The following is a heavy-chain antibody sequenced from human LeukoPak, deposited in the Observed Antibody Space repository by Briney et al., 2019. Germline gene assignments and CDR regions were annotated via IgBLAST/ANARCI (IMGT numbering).Heavy chain of an antibody. CDR1: GFTFSSYA. CDR2: ISYDGSNK. V-gene: IGHV3-30*04. CDR3: ARESMRFGELLYVRYYYYGMDV. D-gene: IGHD3-10*01. Sequence: PGGSLRLSCAASGFTFSSYAMHWVRQAPGKGLEWVAVISYDGSNKYYADSVKGRFTISRDNSKNTLYLQMNSLRAEDTAVYYCARESMRFGELLYVRYYYYGMDVWGQGTTVTVSS. J-gene: IGHJ6*02.